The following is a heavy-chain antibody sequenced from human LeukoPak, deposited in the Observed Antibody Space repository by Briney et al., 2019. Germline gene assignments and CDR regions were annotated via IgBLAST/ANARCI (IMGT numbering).Heavy chain of an antibody. CDR1: EYTFTDYA. CDR3: ATLGTIFGVARRPFDY. D-gene: IGHD3-3*01. V-gene: IGHV1-3*01. Sequence: ASVKVSCKASEYTFTDYAINWVRQAPGQRLEWMGWINAGNGNTRYSQRFQGRVTFTRDTSASTAYMELSSLTSEDTAVYYCATLGTIFGVARRPFDYWGQGTLVTVSS. CDR2: INAGNGNT. J-gene: IGHJ4*02.